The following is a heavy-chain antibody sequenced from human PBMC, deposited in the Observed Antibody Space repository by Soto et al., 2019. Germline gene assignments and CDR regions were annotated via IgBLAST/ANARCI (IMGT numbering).Heavy chain of an antibody. V-gene: IGHV3-30-3*01. CDR2: ISYDGSNK. J-gene: IGHJ6*02. CDR1: GFTFSSYA. D-gene: IGHD6-13*01. Sequence: GGSLRLSCAASGFTFSSYAMHWVRQAPGKGLEWVAVISYDGSNKYYADSVKGRFTISRDNSKNTLYLQMNSLRAEDTAVYYCAREKQLIAALDVWGQGTTVTVSS. CDR3: AREKQLIAALDV.